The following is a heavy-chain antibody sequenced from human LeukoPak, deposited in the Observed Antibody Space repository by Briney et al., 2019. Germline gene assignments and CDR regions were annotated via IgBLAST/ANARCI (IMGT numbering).Heavy chain of an antibody. J-gene: IGHJ4*02. CDR3: ARRKVPSANDY. V-gene: IGHV3-11*01. CDR1: GFTFSDYF. D-gene: IGHD1-14*01. Sequence: GGSLRLSCAASGFTFSDYFMSWIRQAPGQGLEWVSYISLSGSSTYYADSVKGRFTISRDNAKNSLYLQMNSLRADDTAVYYCARRKVPSANDYWGQGTLVTVSS. CDR2: ISLSGSST.